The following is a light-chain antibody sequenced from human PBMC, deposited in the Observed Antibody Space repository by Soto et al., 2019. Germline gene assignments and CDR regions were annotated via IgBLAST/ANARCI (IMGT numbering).Light chain of an antibody. CDR2: EVN. V-gene: IGLV2-8*01. J-gene: IGLJ1*01. CDR3: SSSASNYNYV. CDR1: SSDVGKYNS. Sequence: QSVLTQPPSASGSPGQSVTISCTGTSSDVGKYNSVSWYQQHPGKAPKLIIYEVNKRPSGVPDRFSGSKSGNTASLTVSGLQADDEADYFCSSSASNYNYVFDTGTKVTVL.